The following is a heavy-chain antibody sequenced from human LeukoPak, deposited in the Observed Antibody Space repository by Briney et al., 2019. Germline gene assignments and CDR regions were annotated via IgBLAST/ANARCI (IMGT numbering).Heavy chain of an antibody. Sequence: TGESLKVSCKGSGYSFTSYWISWVRQMPGKGLEWMGRIEPSDSYIRYSESFQGHVTISADKSINTAYLQWNSLKASDTAMYYCARVLRGGSWYFDLWGRGTLVTVSS. CDR2: IEPSDSYI. J-gene: IGHJ2*01. CDR1: GYSFTSYW. D-gene: IGHD3-10*01. V-gene: IGHV5-10-1*01. CDR3: ARVLRGGSWYFDL.